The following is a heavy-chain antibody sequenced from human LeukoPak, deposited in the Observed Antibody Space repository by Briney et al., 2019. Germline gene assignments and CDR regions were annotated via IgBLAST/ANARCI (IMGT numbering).Heavy chain of an antibody. Sequence: VASVKVSCKASGYTFTSYGISWVRQAPGQGLEWMGWISAYNGNTNYAQKLQGRVTMTTDTSTSTAYMELRSLRSDDTAVYYCARDRYDILTGYYTPLWFYYYGMDVWGQGTTVTVSS. CDR1: GYTFTSYG. V-gene: IGHV1-18*01. D-gene: IGHD3-9*01. CDR2: ISAYNGNT. J-gene: IGHJ6*02. CDR3: ARDRYDILTGYYTPLWFYYYGMDV.